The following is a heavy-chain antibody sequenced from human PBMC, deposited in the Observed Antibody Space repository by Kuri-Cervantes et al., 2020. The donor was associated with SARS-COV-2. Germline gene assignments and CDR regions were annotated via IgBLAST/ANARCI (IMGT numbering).Heavy chain of an antibody. J-gene: IGHJ4*02. Sequence: GGSLRLSCAASGFTFSSYGMHWVRQAPGKGLEWVSSISSSSSYIYYADSVKGRFTISRDNAKNSLYLQMKSLRSEDTAMYYCAKDRFGVPDFWGQGTLVTVSS. CDR3: AKDRFGVPDF. CDR1: GFTFSSYG. D-gene: IGHD2-8*01. V-gene: IGHV3-21*01. CDR2: ISSSSSYI.